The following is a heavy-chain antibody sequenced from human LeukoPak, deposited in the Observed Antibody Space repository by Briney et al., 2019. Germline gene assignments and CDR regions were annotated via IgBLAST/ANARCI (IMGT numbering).Heavy chain of an antibody. CDR1: GFSLSTSGVG. V-gene: IGHV2-5*01. CDR2: INWNDEK. D-gene: IGHD2/OR15-2a*01. J-gene: IGHJ5*02. CDR3: AYSRDTTYYRYRYWFAP. Sequence: SGPTLVNPTQTLTLTCTFSGFSLSTSGVGVGWFRQPPGKAPEWLALINWNDEKVYSPSLQRRLTITKDTSNNQVTLTLTNVDPVDTATYYCAYSRDTTYYRYRYWFAPWGQGTLVTVSS.